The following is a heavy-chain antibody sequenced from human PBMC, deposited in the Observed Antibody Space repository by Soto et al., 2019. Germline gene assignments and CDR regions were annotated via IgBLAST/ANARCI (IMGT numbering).Heavy chain of an antibody. J-gene: IGHJ6*02. Sequence: QVQLVESGGGVVQPGRSLRLSCAASGFTFSSYGMHWVRQAPGKGLEWVAVISYDGSNKYYADSVKGRFTISRDNSKNTLYLQMNSLRAEDTAVYYCAKVRRRAFGYYYYGMDVWGQGTTVTVSS. D-gene: IGHD3-16*01. CDR2: ISYDGSNK. CDR3: AKVRRRAFGYYYYGMDV. CDR1: GFTFSSYG. V-gene: IGHV3-30*18.